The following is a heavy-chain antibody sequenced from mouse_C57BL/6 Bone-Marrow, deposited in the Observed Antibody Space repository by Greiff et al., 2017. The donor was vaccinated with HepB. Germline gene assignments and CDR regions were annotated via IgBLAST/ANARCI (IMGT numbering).Heavy chain of an antibody. CDR1: GFTFSDYG. CDR2: ISSGSSTI. D-gene: IGHD1-1*01. V-gene: IGHV5-17*01. Sequence: EVKRVESGGGLVKPGGSLKLSCAASGFTFSDYGMHWVRQAPEKGLEWVAYISSGSSTIYYADTVKGRFTISRDNAKNTLFLQMTSLRSEDTAMYYWACDYYGSSYRYFDYWGQGTTLTVSS. CDR3: ACDYYGSSYRYFDY. J-gene: IGHJ2*01.